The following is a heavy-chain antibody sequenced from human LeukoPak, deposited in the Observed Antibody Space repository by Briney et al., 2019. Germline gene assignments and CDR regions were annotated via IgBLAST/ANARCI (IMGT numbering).Heavy chain of an antibody. CDR3: ARDLKTRYYYDSSASYSLDAFDI. Sequence: ASVKDSCKASGYTVTYFYIHWMRQAPGRGLAWMGWINPNSGGTNFAQQLQGRVTMTRDTSISTAYMELSSLTSDDTAVYYCARDLKTRYYYDSSASYSLDAFDIWGQGTVVTVSS. J-gene: IGHJ3*02. D-gene: IGHD3-22*01. V-gene: IGHV1-2*02. CDR1: GYTVTYFY. CDR2: INPNSGGT.